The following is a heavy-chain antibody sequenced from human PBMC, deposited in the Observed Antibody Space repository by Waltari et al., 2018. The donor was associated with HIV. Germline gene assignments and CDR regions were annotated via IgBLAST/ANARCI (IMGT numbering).Heavy chain of an antibody. CDR3: ARGVAFGGYYYGMDV. CDR1: GGSISSYY. J-gene: IGHJ6*02. D-gene: IGHD2-21*01. V-gene: IGHV4-59*01. CDR2: IYYSGST. Sequence: QVQLQESGPGLVKPSETLSLTCTVSGGSISSYYWSWIRQPPGKGLGWIGYIYYSGSTNYNPALKSRGTISVDTSKNQLSLKLSSVTAADTAVYYGARGVAFGGYYYGMDVWGQGTTVTVSS.